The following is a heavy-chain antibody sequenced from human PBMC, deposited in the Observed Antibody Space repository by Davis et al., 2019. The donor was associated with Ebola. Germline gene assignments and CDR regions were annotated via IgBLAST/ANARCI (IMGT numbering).Heavy chain of an antibody. Sequence: PSETLSLTCTVSGGSISSSSYYWGWIRQPPGKGLEWIGSINYSGSTYYNPSLKSRVTISVDTSKNQFSLNLSSVTAADTAIYYCAREGYRGGAFDYWGQGTLVPVSS. J-gene: IGHJ4*02. CDR3: AREGYRGGAFDY. CDR2: INYSGST. V-gene: IGHV4-39*07. D-gene: IGHD2-21*01. CDR1: GGSISSSSYY.